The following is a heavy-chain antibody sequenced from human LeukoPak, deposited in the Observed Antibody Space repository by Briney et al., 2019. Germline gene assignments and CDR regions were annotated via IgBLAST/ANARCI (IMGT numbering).Heavy chain of an antibody. CDR3: ARDDSSGWVGVGYFDY. CDR1: GYSISSGYY. J-gene: IGHJ4*02. Sequence: SETLSFTCAVSGYSISSGYYWGWIRQPPGKGLGWIGSIYHSGSTYYNPSLKSRVTISVDTSKNQFSLKLSSVTAADTAVYYCARDDSSGWVGVGYFDYWGQGTLVTVSS. CDR2: IYHSGST. D-gene: IGHD6-19*01. V-gene: IGHV4-38-2*02.